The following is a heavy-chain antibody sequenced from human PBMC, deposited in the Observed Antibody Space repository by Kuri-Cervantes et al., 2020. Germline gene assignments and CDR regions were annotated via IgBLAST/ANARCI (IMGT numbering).Heavy chain of an antibody. CDR1: GYTLTGYY. J-gene: IGHJ4*02. V-gene: IGHV1-2*02. D-gene: IGHD3-22*01. CDR2: INPNSGGT. Sequence: ASVKVSCKASGYTLTGYYMHWVRQAPGQGLEWMGWINPNSGGTNYAQKFQGRVTMTRDTSISTAYMELSRLRSDDTAVYYCARDLWRARDYYDSSAKGHFDYWGQGTLVTVSS. CDR3: ARDLWRARDYYDSSAKGHFDY.